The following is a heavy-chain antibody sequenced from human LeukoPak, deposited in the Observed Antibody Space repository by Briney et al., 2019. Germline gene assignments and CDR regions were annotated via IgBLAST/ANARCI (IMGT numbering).Heavy chain of an antibody. CDR2: IYHSGST. V-gene: IGHV4-4*02. CDR3: ARVSSKGIYFDY. J-gene: IGHJ4*02. Sequence: SETLSLTCAVSGGSISSSNWWSWVRQPPGKGLEWIGEIYHSGSTNYNPSLKSRVTISVDKSRNQFSLKLSSVTAADTAVYYCARVSSKGIYFDYWGQGTLVTVSS. CDR1: GGSISSSNW. D-gene: IGHD6-19*01.